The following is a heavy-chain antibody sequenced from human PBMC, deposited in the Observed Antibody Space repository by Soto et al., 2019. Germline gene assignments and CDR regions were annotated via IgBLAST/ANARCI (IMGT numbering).Heavy chain of an antibody. CDR3: ARGTMVRGVMYYYYYGMDV. Sequence: ASVKVSCKASGYTFTSYGISWVRQAPGQGLEWMGWISAYNGNTNYAQKLQGRVTMTTDTSTSTAYMELRSLRSDDTAVYYCARGTMVRGVMYYYYYGMDVWGQGTTVTVS. CDR2: ISAYNGNT. J-gene: IGHJ6*02. CDR1: GYTFTSYG. D-gene: IGHD3-10*01. V-gene: IGHV1-18*01.